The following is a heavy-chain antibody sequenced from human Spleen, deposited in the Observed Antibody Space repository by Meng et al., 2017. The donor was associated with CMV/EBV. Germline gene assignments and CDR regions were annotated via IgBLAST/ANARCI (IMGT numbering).Heavy chain of an antibody. Sequence: QLQQWGAGLLKPSETLSLTCAVYGGSFSCYYWSWIRQPPGKGLEWIGEINHSGSTNYNPSLKSRVTISVDTSKNQFSLKLSSVTAADTAVYYCARRGMLYNWFDPWGQGTLVTVSS. CDR1: GGSFSCYY. D-gene: IGHD3-10*01. V-gene: IGHV4-34*01. CDR2: INHSGST. J-gene: IGHJ5*02. CDR3: ARRGMLYNWFDP.